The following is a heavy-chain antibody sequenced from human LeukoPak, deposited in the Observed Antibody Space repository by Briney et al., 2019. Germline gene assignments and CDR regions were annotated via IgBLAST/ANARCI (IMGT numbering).Heavy chain of an antibody. V-gene: IGHV3-23*01. D-gene: IGHD6-19*01. CDR1: GFTSSSYA. CDR2: ISGSGGSK. J-gene: IGHJ4*02. CDR3: AKESSVAGAGLLDF. Sequence: GGSLRLSCAASGFTSSSYAMSRVRQAPEKGLEWVSSISGSGGSKWFADSVKGRFTISRDNSENTLYLQMNRLRAEDTALYYCAKESSVAGAGLLDFWGQGTLVTVSS.